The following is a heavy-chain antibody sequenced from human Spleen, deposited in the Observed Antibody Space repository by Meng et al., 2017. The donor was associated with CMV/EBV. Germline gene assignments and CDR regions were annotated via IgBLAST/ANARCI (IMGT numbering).Heavy chain of an antibody. CDR1: GGTFSSYT. Sequence: SGGTFSSYTNSWVRQAPGQGLEWMGRIIPILGIANYAQKFQGRVTITADKSTSTAYMELSSLRSEDTAVYYCARDPLSTPYSSGWLGYWGQGTLVTVSS. D-gene: IGHD6-19*01. V-gene: IGHV1-69*04. CDR2: IIPILGIA. J-gene: IGHJ4*02. CDR3: ARDPLSTPYSSGWLGY.